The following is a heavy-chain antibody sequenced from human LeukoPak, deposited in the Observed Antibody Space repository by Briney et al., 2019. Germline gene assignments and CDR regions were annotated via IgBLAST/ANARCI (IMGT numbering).Heavy chain of an antibody. D-gene: IGHD5-12*01. Sequence: PSETLSLTCTVSGGSISSSSYFWGWIRQPPGKGLEWIGSIYYSGSTYYNPSLESRVTISVDTSKNQFSLKLNSVTATDTAVYYCARHGGLKYGSYERRFDYWGQGTLVTVSS. J-gene: IGHJ4*02. CDR1: GGSISSSSYF. CDR3: ARHGGLKYGSYERRFDY. V-gene: IGHV4-39*01. CDR2: IYYSGST.